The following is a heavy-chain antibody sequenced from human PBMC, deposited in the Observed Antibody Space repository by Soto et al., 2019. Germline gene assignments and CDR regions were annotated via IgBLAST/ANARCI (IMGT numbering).Heavy chain of an antibody. V-gene: IGHV4-34*01. CDR1: GGSFSGYY. D-gene: IGHD3-3*01. CDR3: ARGRYDFWSGYYSGWFDP. CDR2: INHSGST. Sequence: PSETLSLTCAVYGGSFSGYYWSWIRQPPGKGLEWIGEINHSGSTNYNPSLKSRVTISVDTSKNQFSLKLSSVTAADTAVYYCARGRYDFWSGYYSGWFDPWGQGTLVTVSS. J-gene: IGHJ5*02.